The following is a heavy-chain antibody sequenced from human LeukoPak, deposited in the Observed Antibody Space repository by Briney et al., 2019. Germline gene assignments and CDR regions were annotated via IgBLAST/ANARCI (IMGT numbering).Heavy chain of an antibody. CDR3: ARDMIRRGIIVLMVSHWFDP. D-gene: IGHD2-8*01. J-gene: IGHJ5*02. V-gene: IGHV4-34*01. Sequence: SETLSLTCAVYGGSFSGYYWSWIRQPPGKGLEWIGEINHSGSTYYNPSLKSRVTISVDTSKNQFSLKLSSVTAADTAVYYCARDMIRRGIIVLMVSHWFDPWGQGTLVTVSS. CDR1: GGSFSGYY. CDR2: INHSGST.